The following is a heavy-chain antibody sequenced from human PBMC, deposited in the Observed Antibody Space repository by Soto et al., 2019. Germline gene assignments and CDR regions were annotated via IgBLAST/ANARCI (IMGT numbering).Heavy chain of an antibody. Sequence: QVQLVESGGGVVQPGRSLRLSCEGSRFNFGSHGMQWVRQAPGKGLEWVAATSYDASNKYYADSVKGRFTISRDNSKNTLYLQMNSLRHEDPAVYYGACAYRNSFGYMDVWGKGTTVIVSS. D-gene: IGHD3-16*01. CDR2: TSYDASNK. CDR3: ACAYRNSFGYMDV. J-gene: IGHJ6*03. V-gene: IGHV3-30*03. CDR1: RFNFGSHG.